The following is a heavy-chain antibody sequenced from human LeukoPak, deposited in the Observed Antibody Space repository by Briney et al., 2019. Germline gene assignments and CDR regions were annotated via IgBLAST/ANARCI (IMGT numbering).Heavy chain of an antibody. V-gene: IGHV3-23*01. CDR2: ISGSGGGT. Sequence: PGGSLRLSCAASGFTFSNYAMSWVRQAPGKGLDWVSAISGSGGGTYYADSVKGRFTISRDNSKNTLYLQMNSLRAEDTAVYYCAECDGSGVWCHFDYWGQGTLVTVSS. CDR3: AECDGSGVWCHFDY. J-gene: IGHJ4*02. D-gene: IGHD6-19*01. CDR1: GFTFSNYA.